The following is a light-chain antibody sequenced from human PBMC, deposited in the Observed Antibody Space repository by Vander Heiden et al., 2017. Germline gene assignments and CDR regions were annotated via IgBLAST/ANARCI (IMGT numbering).Light chain of an antibody. CDR3: MRALQTPRWT. Sequence: DIVMTQFPPPLPVTPGAPASTSCRSSQSLLHSNGYNYLAWSLQQPGQYPQLLIVLGSNRTSGIPDRFSGSGSGTDFTLNISRVEAEDVGVYYCMRALQTPRWTFGQGTKVEIK. J-gene: IGKJ1*01. CDR1: QSLLHSNGYNY. CDR2: LGS. V-gene: IGKV2-28*01.